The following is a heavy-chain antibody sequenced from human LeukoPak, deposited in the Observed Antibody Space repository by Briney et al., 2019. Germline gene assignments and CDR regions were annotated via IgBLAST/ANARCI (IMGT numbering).Heavy chain of an antibody. D-gene: IGHD3-10*01. CDR3: AKGVVTMVGGVREYGMDV. CDR2: ISWNSGSI. CDR1: GFTFDDYA. Sequence: PGRSLRLSCAASGFTFDDYAMHWVRQAPGKGLEWVSGISWNSGSIGYADSVKGRFTISRDNAKNSLYLQMNSLRAEDTALYYCAKGVVTMVGGVREYGMDVWGQGTTVTVFS. J-gene: IGHJ6*02. V-gene: IGHV3-9*01.